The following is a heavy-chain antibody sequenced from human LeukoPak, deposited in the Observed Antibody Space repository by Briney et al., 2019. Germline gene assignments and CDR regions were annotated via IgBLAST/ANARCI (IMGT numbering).Heavy chain of an antibody. V-gene: IGHV3-23*01. D-gene: IGHD2-2*01. CDR1: GFTFDDYA. CDR2: ISGSGGST. CDR3: AKGYCSSTACYFGADY. J-gene: IGHJ4*02. Sequence: GRSLRLSCAASGFTFDDYAMHWVRQAPGKGLEWVSGISGSGGSTYYADSVKGRFAISRDKSKKTLYLQMNSLRADDTAVYYCAKGYCSSTACYFGADYWGQGTLVTVSS.